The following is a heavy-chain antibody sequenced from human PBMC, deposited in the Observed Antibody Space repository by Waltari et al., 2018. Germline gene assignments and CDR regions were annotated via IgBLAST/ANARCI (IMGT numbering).Heavy chain of an antibody. Sequence: EVKLVEFGGGLVRPRGCVRLKCRAPGFFFHAHGLNWVRQPPVKGLDWVASISMNSSYISYGDSVKGRFTVSRDNAQNSVFLQMSSLRDDDTAVYFCARSRRGDFYDPSNYWGQVVLVTVSS. CDR1: GFFFHAHG. CDR3: ARSRRGDFYDPSNY. CDR2: ISMNSSYI. D-gene: IGHD3-22*01. V-gene: IGHV3-21*06. J-gene: IGHJ4*02.